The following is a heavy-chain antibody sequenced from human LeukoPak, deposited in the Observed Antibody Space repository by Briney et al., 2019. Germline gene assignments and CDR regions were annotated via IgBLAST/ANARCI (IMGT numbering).Heavy chain of an antibody. J-gene: IGHJ4*02. CDR1: EFTSTSYE. D-gene: IGHD6-13*01. V-gene: IGHV3-48*03. Sequence: GGSPRLSCAASEFTSTSYEINWVRQAPGKGRGGVSYITSSGNTIYYADSVKGRFTISRDNAKNTVYLQMNSLRAEDTAVYYCARDGRSSSWYLDYWGQGTLVTVSS. CDR3: ARDGRSSSWYLDY. CDR2: ITSSGNTI.